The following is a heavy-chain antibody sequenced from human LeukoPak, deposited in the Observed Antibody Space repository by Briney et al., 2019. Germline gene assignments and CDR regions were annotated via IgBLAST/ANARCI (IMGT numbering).Heavy chain of an antibody. CDR1: GFTFSSYG. D-gene: IGHD2-2*01. V-gene: IGHV3-30*02. CDR2: IRYDGSNK. J-gene: IGHJ3*02. CDR3: ASSALAGYCSSTSCSPGAFDI. Sequence: GGSLRLSCAASGFTFSSYGMHWVRQAPGKGLEWVAFIRYDGSNKYYADSVKGRFTISRDNSKNTLYLQMNSLRAKDTAVYYCASSALAGYCSSTSCSPGAFDIWGQGTMVTVSS.